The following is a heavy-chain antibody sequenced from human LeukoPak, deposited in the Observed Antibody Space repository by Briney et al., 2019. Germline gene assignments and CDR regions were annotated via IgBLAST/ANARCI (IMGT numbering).Heavy chain of an antibody. D-gene: IGHD2-21*02. Sequence: GGSLRLSCAASGFTVSGNYMSWVRQAPGKGLEWVSVIYSGGSTYYADSVKGRFTISRDNSKNTLYLQMNSLRAEDTAVYYCARSPAYCGGDCHFDYWGQGTLVAVSS. V-gene: IGHV3-53*01. J-gene: IGHJ4*02. CDR2: IYSGGST. CDR1: GFTVSGNY. CDR3: ARSPAYCGGDCHFDY.